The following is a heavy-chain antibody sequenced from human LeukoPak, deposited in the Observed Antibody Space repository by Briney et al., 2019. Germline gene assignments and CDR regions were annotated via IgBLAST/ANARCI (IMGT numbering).Heavy chain of an antibody. D-gene: IGHD6-25*01. Sequence: SSETLSLTCTVSGVSVSSDSHYWSWIRQPPGKGLEWIGYIYYNGSTNYNPSLKSRVTISIDTSKNQFSLKLSSVTAADTAVYYCARTVSATPQVFDYWGQGTLVTVSS. J-gene: IGHJ4*02. CDR1: GVSVSSDSHY. CDR2: IYYNGST. CDR3: ARTVSATPQVFDY. V-gene: IGHV4-61*01.